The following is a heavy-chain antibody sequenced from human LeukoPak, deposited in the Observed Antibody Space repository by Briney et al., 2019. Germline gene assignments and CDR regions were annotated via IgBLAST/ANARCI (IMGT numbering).Heavy chain of an antibody. CDR2: ISGSGGST. CDR3: PKDPDSIVVVPAAIFY. CDR1: GFTFRSYA. J-gene: IGHJ4*02. D-gene: IGHD2-2*01. Sequence: PGGALRLSCAACGFTFRSYAMRWVRQAPGKGVGWVSAISGSGGSTYYADSVKGRFTISRDNSKNTLYLQMTSLRAEDTAVYYCPKDPDSIVVVPAAIFYWGQGTLVTVSS. V-gene: IGHV3-23*01.